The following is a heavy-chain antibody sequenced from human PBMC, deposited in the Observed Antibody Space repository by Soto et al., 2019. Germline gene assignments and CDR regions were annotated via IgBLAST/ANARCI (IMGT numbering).Heavy chain of an antibody. V-gene: IGHV2-5*02. D-gene: IGHD6-13*01. CDR3: AHRPPYSSSRYYFDY. Sequence: GLDLEWLALIYWDDDKRYSPSLKSRLTITKDTSKNQVVLTMTNMDPVDTATYYCAHRPPYSSSRYYFDYWGQGTLVTVSS. J-gene: IGHJ4*02. CDR2: IYWDDDK.